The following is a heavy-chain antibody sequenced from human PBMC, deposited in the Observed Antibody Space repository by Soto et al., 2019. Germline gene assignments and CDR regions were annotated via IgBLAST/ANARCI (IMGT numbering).Heavy chain of an antibody. CDR2: IVVGSGNT. CDR1: GFTFTSSA. CDR3: AAGKAADTYYGMDV. J-gene: IGHJ6*02. D-gene: IGHD6-25*01. Sequence: GASVKVSCKASGFTFTSSAVQWVRQARGQRLEWIGWIVVGSGNTNYAQKFQERVTITRDMSTSTAYMELSSLRSEDTAVYYCAAGKAADTYYGMDVCGQGTTVTVYS. V-gene: IGHV1-58*01.